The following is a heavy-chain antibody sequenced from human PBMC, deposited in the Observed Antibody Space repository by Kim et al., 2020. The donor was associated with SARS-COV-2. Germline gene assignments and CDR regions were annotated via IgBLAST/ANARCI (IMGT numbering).Heavy chain of an antibody. J-gene: IGHJ1*01. CDR3: TTDSEGFLRDYPEYFQH. D-gene: IGHD4-17*01. CDR1: GFTFSNAW. Sequence: GGSLRLSCAASGFTFSNAWMSWVRQAPGKGLEWVGRIKSKTDGGTTDYAAPVKGRFTISRDDSKNTLYLQMNSLKTEDTAVYYCTTDSEGFLRDYPEYFQHWGQGTLVTVSS. CDR2: IKSKTDGGTT. V-gene: IGHV3-15*01.